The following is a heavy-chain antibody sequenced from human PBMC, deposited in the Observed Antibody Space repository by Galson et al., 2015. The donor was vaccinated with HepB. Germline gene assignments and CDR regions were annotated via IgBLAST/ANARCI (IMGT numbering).Heavy chain of an antibody. CDR3: ATVGDGGYVDRYGMDV. Sequence: SVKVSCKVSGYTLTELPMHWVRQAPGKGLEWMGGFDPEDGETIYAQKFQGRVTMTEDTSTDTAYMELSSLRSEDTAVYYCATVGDGGYVDRYGMDVWGQGTTVTVSS. J-gene: IGHJ6*02. CDR2: FDPEDGET. V-gene: IGHV1-24*01. D-gene: IGHD5-12*01. CDR1: GYTLTELP.